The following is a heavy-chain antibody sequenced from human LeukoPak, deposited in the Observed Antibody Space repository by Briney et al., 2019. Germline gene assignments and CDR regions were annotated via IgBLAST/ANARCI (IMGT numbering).Heavy chain of an antibody. V-gene: IGHV3-23*01. D-gene: IGHD3-3*01. CDR1: GFTFSSYG. Sequence: GGSLRLSCAASGFTFSSYGMSWVRQAPGKGLEWVSAISGSGGSTYYADSVKGRFTISRDNSKNTLYLQMSSLRAEDTAVYYCAKGFWSSGFDWFDPWGQGTLVTVSS. CDR3: AKGFWSSGFDWFDP. CDR2: ISGSGGST. J-gene: IGHJ5*02.